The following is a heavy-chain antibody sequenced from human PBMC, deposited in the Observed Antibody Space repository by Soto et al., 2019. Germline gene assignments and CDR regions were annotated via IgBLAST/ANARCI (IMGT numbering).Heavy chain of an antibody. Sequence: TSETLSLTCAVYGGSFSCYYLSWIRQPPGKGLEWIGEINHSGSTNYNPSLKSRVTISVDTSKNQFSLKLSSVTAADTAVYYCARGGVGERSSSNYYGSGSYYRDLGYWGQGTLVTVSS. J-gene: IGHJ4*02. CDR1: GGSFSCYY. D-gene: IGHD3-10*01. CDR2: INHSGST. V-gene: IGHV4-34*01. CDR3: ARGGVGERSSSNYYGSGSYYRDLGY.